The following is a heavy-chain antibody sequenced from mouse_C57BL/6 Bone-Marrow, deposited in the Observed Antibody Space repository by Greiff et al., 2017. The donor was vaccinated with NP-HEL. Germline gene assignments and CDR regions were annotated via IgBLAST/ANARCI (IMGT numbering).Heavy chain of an antibody. V-gene: IGHV1-50*01. CDR1: GYTFTSYW. D-gene: IGHD1-2*01. Sequence: QVQLQQPGAELVKPGASVKLSCKASGYTFTSYWMQWVKQRPGQGLEWIGEIDPSDSYTNYNQKFKGKATLTVDTSSSTAYMQLSSLTSEDSAVYYCAGITKGYWGQGTTLTVSS. CDR2: IDPSDSYT. J-gene: IGHJ2*01. CDR3: AGITKGY.